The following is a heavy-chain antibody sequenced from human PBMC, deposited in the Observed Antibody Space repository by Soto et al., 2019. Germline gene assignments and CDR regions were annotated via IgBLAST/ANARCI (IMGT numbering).Heavy chain of an antibody. V-gene: IGHV3-15*01. CDR2: IKSKTDGGTT. D-gene: IGHD5-12*01. CDR3: TTVGDIVATDAFDI. Sequence: GGSLRLSCAASGFTFSNAWMSWVRQAPGKGLEWVGRIKSKTDGGTTDYAAPVKGRFTISRNDSKNTLYLQMNSLKTEDTAVYYCTTVGDIVATDAFDIWGQGTMVTVSS. J-gene: IGHJ3*02. CDR1: GFTFSNAW.